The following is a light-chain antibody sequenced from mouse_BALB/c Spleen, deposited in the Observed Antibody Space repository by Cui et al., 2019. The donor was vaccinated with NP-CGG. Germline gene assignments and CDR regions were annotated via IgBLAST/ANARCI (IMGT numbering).Light chain of an antibody. J-gene: IGLJ1*01. V-gene: IGLV1*01. CDR3: SLWYSNHWV. CDR2: GTH. Sequence: QAVVTHESALTTSPGETVTLTCRSSTGAVTTNNYANWIQEKPDHLFTGLIGGTHNRAPGVPARFSGSLIGAKAVLTITGAQTEDEAIYFCSLWYSNHWVFGGGTKLTVL. CDR1: TGAVTTNNY.